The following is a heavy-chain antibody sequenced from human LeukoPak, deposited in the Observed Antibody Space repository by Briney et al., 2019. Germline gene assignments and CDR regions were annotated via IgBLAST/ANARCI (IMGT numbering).Heavy chain of an antibody. CDR2: IHSSGAT. CDR1: GFTGSNNY. J-gene: IGHJ5*02. Sequence: GGSLRLSCAASGFTGSNNYVSWVRQAPGMGLEWVSAIHSSGATCYADSVKGRFTISRDTSKNTLYLQISSLRVEDTAVYYCTFFGDANHLGQGTLVTVSS. V-gene: IGHV3-53*01. D-gene: IGHD4-17*01. CDR3: TFFGDANH.